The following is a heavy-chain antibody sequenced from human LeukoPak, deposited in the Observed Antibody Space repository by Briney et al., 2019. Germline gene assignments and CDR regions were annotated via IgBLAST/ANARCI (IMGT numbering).Heavy chain of an antibody. V-gene: IGHV4-39*01. CDR1: GGSISSSSYY. CDR3: ARRSFHPNYYGSGSYPDY. D-gene: IGHD3-10*01. J-gene: IGHJ4*02. Sequence: SETLSLTCTVSGGSISSSSYYWGWIRQPPGKGLEWIGSIYYSGSTYYNPSLKSRVTISVDTSKNQFSLKLSSVTAADTAVYYCARRSFHPNYYGSGSYPDYWGQGTLVTVSS. CDR2: IYYSGST.